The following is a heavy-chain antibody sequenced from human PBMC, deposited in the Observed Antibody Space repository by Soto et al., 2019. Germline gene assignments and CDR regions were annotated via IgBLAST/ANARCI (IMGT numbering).Heavy chain of an antibody. V-gene: IGHV1-46*01. J-gene: IGHJ6*02. Sequence: ASVKVSCKASGYTFTSYAMHWVRQAPGQGLEWMGIINPSGGSTSYAQKFQGRVTMTRDTSTSTVYMELSSLRSEDTAVYYCARVYCSGGSCLLRGGRYYYYYGMDAWGQGTTVTVSS. D-gene: IGHD2-15*01. CDR3: ARVYCSGGSCLLRGGRYYYYYGMDA. CDR2: INPSGGST. CDR1: GYTFTSYA.